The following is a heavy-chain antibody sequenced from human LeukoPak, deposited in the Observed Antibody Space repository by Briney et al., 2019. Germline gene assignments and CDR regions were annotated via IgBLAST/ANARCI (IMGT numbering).Heavy chain of an antibody. CDR3: ASGEWSDWFDP. V-gene: IGHV4-59*01. D-gene: IGHD3-16*01. Sequence: PSETLSLTCTVSGGSISSYYWSWIRQPPGKGLEWIGYIYYSGSTNYNPSLKSRVTISVDTSKNQFSLKLSSVTAADTAVYYCASGEWSDWFDPWGQGTLVTVSS. CDR2: IYYSGST. J-gene: IGHJ5*02. CDR1: GGSISSYY.